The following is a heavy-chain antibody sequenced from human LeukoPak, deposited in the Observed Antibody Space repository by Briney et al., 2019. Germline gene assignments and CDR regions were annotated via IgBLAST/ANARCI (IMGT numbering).Heavy chain of an antibody. CDR3: ARDPYSGSYGAYYYYYMDV. J-gene: IGHJ6*03. V-gene: IGHV3-21*01. D-gene: IGHD1-26*01. Sequence: GGSLSLSCAASGVTFSSNNMNWVRQAPGPGLEWVSSITSDSRYMYYSNPVQSRFATTRDNAKNSLYLQMKSPRAEDAALYFCARDPYSGSYGAYYYYYMDVWGKGTTVTISS. CDR1: GVTFSSNN. CDR2: ITSDSRYM.